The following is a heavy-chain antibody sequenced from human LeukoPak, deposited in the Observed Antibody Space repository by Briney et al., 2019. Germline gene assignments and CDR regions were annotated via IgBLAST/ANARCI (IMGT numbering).Heavy chain of an antibody. D-gene: IGHD2-15*01. J-gene: IGHJ4*02. CDR3: ARYQLGYCSGGSCYGFDY. V-gene: IGHV3-7*01. CDR2: IKQGGSEK. Sequence: PGGSLRLSCTTSGFTFSNYWMSWVRQAQGKGLEWVANIKQGGSEKHYVDSVKGRFTISRDNAKNSLYLQMNSLRAEDTAVYYCARYQLGYCSGGSCYGFDYWGQGTLVTVSS. CDR1: GFTFSNYW.